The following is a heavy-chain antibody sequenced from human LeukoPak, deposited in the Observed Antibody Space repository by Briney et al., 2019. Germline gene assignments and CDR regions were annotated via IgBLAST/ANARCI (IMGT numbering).Heavy chain of an antibody. D-gene: IGHD4-17*01. CDR2: ISYSGST. V-gene: IGHV4-59*11. CDR3: AREPGYGDLYFDS. CDR1: GGSISSHY. Sequence: SETLSLTCTVSGGSISSHYWSWIRQPPGKGLEWIGYISYSGSTNYSPSLKSRATISVDTSKNQFSLKLSSVTAADTAVYYCAREPGYGDLYFDSWGQGTLVTVAS. J-gene: IGHJ4*02.